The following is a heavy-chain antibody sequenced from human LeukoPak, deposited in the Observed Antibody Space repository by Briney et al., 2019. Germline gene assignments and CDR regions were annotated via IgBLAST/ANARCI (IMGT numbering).Heavy chain of an antibody. Sequence: GGSLRLSCAASGFTFSSYSMNWVRQAPGKGLEWVSSISSSSSYIYYADSVKGRFTISRDNAKNSLYLQMNSLRAEDTAVYYCARVAAAGGNYYYYYMDVWGKGTTVTVSS. D-gene: IGHD6-13*01. J-gene: IGHJ6*03. V-gene: IGHV3-21*01. CDR1: GFTFSSYS. CDR2: ISSSSSYI. CDR3: ARVAAAGGNYYYYYMDV.